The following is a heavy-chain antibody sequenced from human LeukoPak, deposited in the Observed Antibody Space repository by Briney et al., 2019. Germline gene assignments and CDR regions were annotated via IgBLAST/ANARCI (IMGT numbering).Heavy chain of an antibody. CDR3: ARGSLIAVAGYYFDY. D-gene: IGHD6-19*01. Sequence: SETLSLTCTVSGGSISSSCYYWGWIRQPPGKRLEWIGSIYYSGSTYYNPSLKSRVTISVDTSKNQFSLKLSSVTAADTAVYYCARGSLIAVAGYYFDYWGQGTLVTVSS. J-gene: IGHJ4*02. V-gene: IGHV4-39*07. CDR1: GGSISSSCYY. CDR2: IYYSGST.